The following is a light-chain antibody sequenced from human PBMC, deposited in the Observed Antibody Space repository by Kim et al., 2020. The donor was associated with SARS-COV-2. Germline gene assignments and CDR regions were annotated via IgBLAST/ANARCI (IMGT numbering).Light chain of an antibody. Sequence: EIVMTQSPATLSVSPGERAALSCRASQNVGRNLAWYQHKPGQAPRLLIYGASTMATGIPARFSGGGSGTEFTLTIGSLQSDDSALYYCQHYNSHPLTFGGGTKVDIK. CDR1: QNVGRN. J-gene: IGKJ4*01. CDR3: QHYNSHPLT. V-gene: IGKV3-15*01. CDR2: GAS.